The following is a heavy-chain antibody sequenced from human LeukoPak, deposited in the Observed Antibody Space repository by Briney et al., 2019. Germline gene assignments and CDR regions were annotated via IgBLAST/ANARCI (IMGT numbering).Heavy chain of an antibody. D-gene: IGHD5-24*01. V-gene: IGHV3-30*04. CDR1: GFTFSSYV. CDR2: ISYDGSNE. J-gene: IGHJ4*02. CDR3: ARVGHRDEDHFDY. Sequence: GGSLRLSCAASGFTFSSYVMHWVRQAPGKGLEWVAIISYDGSNEYYADSVKGRFTISRDNSKNTLYLQMNSLRSDDTAVYYCARVGHRDEDHFDYWGQGTLVTVSS.